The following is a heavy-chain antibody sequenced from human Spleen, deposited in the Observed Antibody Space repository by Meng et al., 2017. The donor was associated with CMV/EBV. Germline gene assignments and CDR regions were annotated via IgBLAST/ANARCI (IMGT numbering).Heavy chain of an antibody. D-gene: IGHD3-22*01. CDR2: IYPGDSDT. CDR1: GYIFPSYW. Sequence: SGYIFPSYWIGWVRQIPGKGLEWMGIIYPGDSDTRYSPSFQGQVTISADKSISTAYLQWSSLKASDTAMYYCARNYYDSSGYYYLFDYWGQGTLVTVSS. CDR3: ARNYYDSSGYYYLFDY. J-gene: IGHJ4*02. V-gene: IGHV5-51*01.